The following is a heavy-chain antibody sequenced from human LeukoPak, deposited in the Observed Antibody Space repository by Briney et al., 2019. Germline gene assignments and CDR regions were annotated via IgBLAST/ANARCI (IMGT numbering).Heavy chain of an antibody. V-gene: IGHV5-51*01. CDR2: IYPGGSDT. J-gene: IGHJ4*02. CDR3: ARPSSGWYLGNPSPFDY. Sequence: GASLKISCKGSGYSFTSYWNGWVRRMPGKEQEWMRMIYPGGSDTRYNPSFQGRVTISADKSISTAYLQWSSLKAADTAMYYCARPSSGWYLGNPSPFDYWGQGTLVTVSS. CDR1: GYSFTSYW. D-gene: IGHD6-19*01.